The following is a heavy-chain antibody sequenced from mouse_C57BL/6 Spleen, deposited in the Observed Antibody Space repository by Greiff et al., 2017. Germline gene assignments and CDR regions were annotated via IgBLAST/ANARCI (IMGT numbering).Heavy chain of an antibody. J-gene: IGHJ1*03. CDR3: ARYLGSSYWYFDV. CDR1: GYAFTNYL. D-gene: IGHD1-1*01. Sequence: QVQLQQSGAELVRPGHSVMVSCKASGYAFTNYLIEWVKQRPGQGLEWFGVIIPGSGGTIYNEKFKGKATLTADKSSSTAYMQLSSLTSEDSAVYFCARYLGSSYWYFDVWGTGTTVTVSS. CDR2: IIPGSGGT. V-gene: IGHV1-54*01.